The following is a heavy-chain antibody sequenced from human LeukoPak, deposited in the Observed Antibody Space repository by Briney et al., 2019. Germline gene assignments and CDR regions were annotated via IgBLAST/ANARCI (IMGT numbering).Heavy chain of an antibody. CDR2: IYYSGST. CDR1: GGSLTSSSYY. V-gene: IGHV4-39*07. Sequence: SETLSLTCAVSGGSLTSSSYYWGLIRQPPGKGLEWIGSIYYSGSTYYNPSHKSRVTISVDTSKNQFSLKLSSVTAADTAVYYCARDQRDGSGSYLVFDSWGQGTMVTVSS. J-gene: IGHJ3*02. CDR3: ARDQRDGSGSYLVFDS. D-gene: IGHD3-10*01.